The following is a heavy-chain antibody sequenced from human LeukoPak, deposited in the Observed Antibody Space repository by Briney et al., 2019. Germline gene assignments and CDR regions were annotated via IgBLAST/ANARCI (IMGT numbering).Heavy chain of an antibody. Sequence: ASVKVSCKASGGTFSSYAISWVRQAPGQGLEWMGRIIPILGIANYAQKFQGRVTITADKSTSTAYMELSSLRSEDTAVYYCARGDYCSSTSCLIFGYWGQGTLVTVSS. J-gene: IGHJ4*02. CDR2: IIPILGIA. CDR1: GGTFSSYA. D-gene: IGHD2-2*01. V-gene: IGHV1-69*04. CDR3: ARGDYCSSTSCLIFGY.